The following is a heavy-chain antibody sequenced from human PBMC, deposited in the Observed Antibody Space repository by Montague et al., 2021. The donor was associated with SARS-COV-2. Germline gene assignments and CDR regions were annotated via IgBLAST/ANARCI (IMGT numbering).Heavy chain of an antibody. D-gene: IGHD3-22*01. CDR2: IDCSGYT. CDR3: VSPSMILVL. J-gene: IGHJ4*02. CDR1: GGSIRTSDYY. Sequence: SETLSLTCSVSGGSIRTSDYYWGWIRQPPGKGLEWIGTIDCSGYTYYNPSLKSRVTISLDTSKNQFYLRLNSVTAADTAVYYCVSPSMILVLWGQGTLFTVPS. V-gene: IGHV4-39*01.